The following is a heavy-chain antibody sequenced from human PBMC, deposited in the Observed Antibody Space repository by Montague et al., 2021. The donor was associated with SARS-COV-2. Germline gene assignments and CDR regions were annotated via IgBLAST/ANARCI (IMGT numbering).Heavy chain of an antibody. CDR2: IYYSGTT. V-gene: IGHV4-59*08. D-gene: IGHD3-10*01. Sequence: SETLSLTCTVSGGSISRSYWTWVRQPPGKGLEWIGYIYYSGTTKYNPALKSRVTIPVDTAKNQFSLKLASVTAAGTAVYYCARVSSSAIRGVIKTSGYYALDVWGHGTTVRVSS. CDR3: ARVSSSAIRGVIKTSGYYALDV. CDR1: GGSISRSY. J-gene: IGHJ6*02.